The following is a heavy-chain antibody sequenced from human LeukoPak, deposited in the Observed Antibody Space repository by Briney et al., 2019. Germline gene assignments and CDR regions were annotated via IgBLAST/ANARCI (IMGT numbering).Heavy chain of an antibody. CDR3: ARQYDSSGYYPL. D-gene: IGHD3-22*01. Sequence: SETLSLTCTVSGGSISSSSYYWGWIRQPPGKGLEWIGSIYYSGSTYYNPSLKSRVTISVDTSKNQFSLKLSSVTAADTAVYYCARQYDSSGYYPLWGQGTLVTVSS. CDR2: IYYSGST. J-gene: IGHJ4*02. CDR1: GGSISSSSYY. V-gene: IGHV4-39*07.